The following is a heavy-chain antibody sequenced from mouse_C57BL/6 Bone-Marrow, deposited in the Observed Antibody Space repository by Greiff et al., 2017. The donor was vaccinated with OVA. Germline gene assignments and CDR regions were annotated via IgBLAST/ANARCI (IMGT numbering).Heavy chain of an antibody. CDR3: ARDRDDLGYFDY. CDR1: GYSITSGYY. D-gene: IGHD2-4*01. J-gene: IGHJ2*01. CDR2: ISYDGSN. Sequence: EVKVEESGPGLVKPSQSLSLTCSVTGYSITSGYYWNWIRQFPGNKLEWMGYISYDGSNNYNPSLKNRISITRDTSQNQFFLKLNSVTTEDTATYYCARDRDDLGYFDYWGQGTTLTVSS. V-gene: IGHV3-6*01.